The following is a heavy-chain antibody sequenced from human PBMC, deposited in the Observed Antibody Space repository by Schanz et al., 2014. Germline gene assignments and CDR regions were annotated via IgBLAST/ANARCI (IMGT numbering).Heavy chain of an antibody. CDR2: ISYDGSKK. Sequence: QVHLLESGGGLVEPGGSLRLSCAASGFSFSDYYMSWIRQAPGKGLEWVGVISYDGSKKSYADSVKGRFTISRDNSKNTLYLQMNSLRPEDTAVYYCARGGFGELSAFDIWGQGTMVTVSS. CDR1: GFSFSDYY. D-gene: IGHD3-10*01. J-gene: IGHJ3*02. CDR3: ARGGFGELSAFDI. V-gene: IGHV3-30*03.